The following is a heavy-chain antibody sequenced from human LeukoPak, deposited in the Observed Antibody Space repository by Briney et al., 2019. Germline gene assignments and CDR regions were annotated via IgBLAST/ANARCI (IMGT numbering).Heavy chain of an antibody. CDR2: IYYSGTT. D-gene: IGHD3-10*01. CDR3: LRLVGGGYMDV. J-gene: IGHJ6*03. CDR1: GGSISSSSYY. Sequence: PSETLSLTCTVSGGSISSSSYYWGWIRQPPGKGLEYIGSIYYSGTTYFNPSLKSRVTISVDTSKNQFSLKLSSVTAADTAVYFCLRLVGGGYMDVWGKGTTVTISS. V-gene: IGHV4-39*01.